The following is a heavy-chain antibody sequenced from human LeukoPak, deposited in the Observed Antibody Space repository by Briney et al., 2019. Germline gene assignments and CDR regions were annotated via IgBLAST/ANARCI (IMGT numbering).Heavy chain of an antibody. Sequence: GESLKISCKASGYHFTTYWIAWVRQMPGKGLECMGIIYPDDSDTRDSPSFQGQVSISADKSINTAYLQWSSLKAPDTAMYYCARRPAGAAGLFFDYWGQGALVTVSS. V-gene: IGHV5-51*01. D-gene: IGHD6-19*01. CDR2: IYPDDSDT. CDR1: GYHFTTYW. CDR3: ARRPAGAAGLFFDY. J-gene: IGHJ4*02.